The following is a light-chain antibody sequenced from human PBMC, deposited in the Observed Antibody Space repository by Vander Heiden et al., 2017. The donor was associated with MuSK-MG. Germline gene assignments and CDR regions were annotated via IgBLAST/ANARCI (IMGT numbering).Light chain of an antibody. V-gene: IGKV1-17*01. Sequence: DIQMTQSPSSLSASVGDRVTITCRASEAIRNNLAWHQQKPGKAPKRLIYGASSLHSWVPSKFSGSGSGTEFTLTITSLQPEEFATYYCQQYNSYPFTFGGGTKVEI. CDR2: GAS. CDR3: QQYNSYPFT. J-gene: IGKJ4*01. CDR1: EAIRNN.